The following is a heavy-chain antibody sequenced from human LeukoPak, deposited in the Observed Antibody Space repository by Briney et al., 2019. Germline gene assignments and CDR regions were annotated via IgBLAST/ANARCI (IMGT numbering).Heavy chain of an antibody. V-gene: IGHV3-7*01. D-gene: IGHD3-10*01. CDR1: GFTFSSYW. J-gene: IGHJ4*02. Sequence: GGSLRLSCAASGFTFSSYWMSWVRQAPGKGLEWVANIKQDGSEKYYVDSVKGRFTISRDNGKNSLYLQMNSLRAEDTAVYYCARELWGLGNYDYGDYWGQGTLVTVSS. CDR2: IKQDGSEK. CDR3: ARELWGLGNYDYGDY.